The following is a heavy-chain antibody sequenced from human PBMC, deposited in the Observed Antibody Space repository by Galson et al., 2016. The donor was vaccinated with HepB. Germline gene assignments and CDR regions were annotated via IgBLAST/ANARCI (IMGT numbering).Heavy chain of an antibody. CDR1: GGSISDNSW. Sequence: SETLSLTCAVSGGSISDNSWWSWVRQSPEQGLEWIGEIYQTGTANYNPSFTSRATISVDKSKNQISLRLDSVTAADTAVYYCARGNLGTTASMAFDYWGPGTLVSVST. CDR3: ARGNLGTTASMAFDY. V-gene: IGHV4-4*02. J-gene: IGHJ4*02. D-gene: IGHD1/OR15-1a*01. CDR2: IYQTGTA.